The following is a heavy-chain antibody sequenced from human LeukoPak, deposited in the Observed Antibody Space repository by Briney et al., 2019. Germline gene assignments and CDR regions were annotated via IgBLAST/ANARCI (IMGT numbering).Heavy chain of an antibody. CDR2: ISYDGSNK. J-gene: IGHJ4*02. V-gene: IGHV3-30-3*01. D-gene: IGHD3-22*01. CDR1: GFTFSSYA. CDR3: ARDLTMIVPSYYFDY. Sequence: GGSLRLSCAASGFTFSSYAMHWVRQAPGKGLEWVAVISYDGSNKYYADSVKGRFTISRDNSKNTLYLQMNSLRAEDTAVYYCARDLTMIVPSYYFDYWGQGTLVTVSS.